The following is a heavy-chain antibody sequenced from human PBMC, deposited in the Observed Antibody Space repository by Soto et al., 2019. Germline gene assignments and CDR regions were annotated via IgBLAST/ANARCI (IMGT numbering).Heavy chain of an antibody. CDR1: GFTFSSYW. Sequence: GGSLRLSCAASGFTFSSYWMHWVRQAPGKGLVWVSRINSDGSSTSYADSVKGRFTISRDNAKNTLYLQMNSLRAEDTAVYYCARDPHDYSNYAFSGMDVWGQGTTVTVYS. J-gene: IGHJ6*02. CDR3: ARDPHDYSNYAFSGMDV. V-gene: IGHV3-74*01. CDR2: INSDGSST. D-gene: IGHD4-4*01.